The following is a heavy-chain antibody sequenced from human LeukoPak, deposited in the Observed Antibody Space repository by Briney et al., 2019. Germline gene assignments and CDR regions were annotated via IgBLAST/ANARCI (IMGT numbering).Heavy chain of an antibody. CDR1: GDSVSSNSAA. J-gene: IGHJ6*02. Sequence: SQTLSLTCAISGDSVSSNSAAWNWIRQSPSRGLEWLGRSYYRSKWYNDYAVSVKSRITINPDTSKNQFSLQLNSVTPEDTAVYYCARSPRRGLYYYYGMDVWGQGTTVTVSS. CDR3: ARSPRRGLYYYYGMDV. CDR2: SYYRSKWYN. V-gene: IGHV6-1*01.